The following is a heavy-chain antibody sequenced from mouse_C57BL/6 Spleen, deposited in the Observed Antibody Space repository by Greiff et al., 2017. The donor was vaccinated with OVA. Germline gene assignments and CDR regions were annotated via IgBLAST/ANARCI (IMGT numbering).Heavy chain of an antibody. D-gene: IGHD4-1*02. CDR2: IDPANGNT. Sequence: VQLQPSLAELVRPGASVKLSCTASGFPFKNSYMHWVMQRPEQGLAWIGRIDPANGNTKYAPKFQGKATITADTSSNTAYLQLSSLTSEDTDIDYCARATGTGFAYWGQGTLVTVSA. J-gene: IGHJ3*01. V-gene: IGHV14-3*01. CDR3: ARATGTGFAY. CDR1: GFPFKNSY.